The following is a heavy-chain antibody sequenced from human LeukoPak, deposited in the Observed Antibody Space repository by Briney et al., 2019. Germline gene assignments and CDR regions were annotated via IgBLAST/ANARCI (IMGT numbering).Heavy chain of an antibody. V-gene: IGHV1-2*02. J-gene: IGHJ6*03. CDR2: INPNSGGT. D-gene: IGHD2-21*01. CDR1: GYTFTGYY. CDR3: ARGGSPIFYYYIDV. Sequence: ASVKVSCKASGYTFTGYYMHWVRQAPGQGLEWMGWINPNSGGTNYAQKFQGRVTMTRDTSITTTYMELSRLRSDDTAVYYCARGGSPIFYYYIDVWGKGTTVTISS.